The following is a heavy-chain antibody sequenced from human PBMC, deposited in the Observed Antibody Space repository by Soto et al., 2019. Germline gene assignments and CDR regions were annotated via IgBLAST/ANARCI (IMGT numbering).Heavy chain of an antibody. CDR3: ARVAISSWYSYFDY. V-gene: IGHV1-18*01. J-gene: IGHJ4*02. D-gene: IGHD6-13*01. CDR2: ISAYNGNT. CDR1: GYTFTSYG. Sequence: GASVKVSCKASGYTFTSYGISWVRQAPGQGLEWMGWISAYNGNTNYAQKLQGRVTMTTDTSTSTAYMELRSLRSDDTAVYYCARVAISSWYSYFDYWGQGTLVTVSS.